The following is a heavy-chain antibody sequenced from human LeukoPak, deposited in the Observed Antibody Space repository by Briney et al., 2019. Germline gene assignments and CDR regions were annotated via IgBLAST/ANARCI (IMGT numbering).Heavy chain of an antibody. J-gene: IGHJ6*02. V-gene: IGHV1-8*01. CDR3: ASAQQPYYDILTGYYGYTMDV. CDR2: MNPNSGNT. D-gene: IGHD3-9*01. CDR1: GYTFTSYD. Sequence: GASVKVSCKASGYTFTSYDINWVRQATGQGLEWMGWMNPNSGNTGYAQKFQGRVTMTRNTSISIAYMELSSLRSEDTAVYYCASAQQPYYDILTGYYGYTMDVWGQGTTVTVSS.